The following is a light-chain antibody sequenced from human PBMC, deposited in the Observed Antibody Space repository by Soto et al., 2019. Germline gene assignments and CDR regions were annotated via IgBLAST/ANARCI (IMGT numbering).Light chain of an antibody. V-gene: IGKV1-39*01. Sequence: DIQMTQSPSSLSASVGDRVTLTCRASQSIVTYLNWYLQKPGKAPKLLIYAASNLQSGVPSRFSGSGSGTDFTLTISSLQPEDFATYSCQQSYNSPQTFGQGTRLEIK. CDR2: AAS. J-gene: IGKJ5*01. CDR1: QSIVTY. CDR3: QQSYNSPQT.